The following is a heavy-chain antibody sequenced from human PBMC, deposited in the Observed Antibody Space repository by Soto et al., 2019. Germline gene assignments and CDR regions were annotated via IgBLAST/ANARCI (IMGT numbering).Heavy chain of an antibody. V-gene: IGHV4-59*01. CDR1: GGSISSYY. J-gene: IGHJ6*02. CDR3: ASRDPYYYGMDV. CDR2: IYYSGST. Sequence: QVQLQESGPGLVKPSETLSLTCTVSGGSISSYYWRWIRQPPGKGLEWIGYIYYSGSTNYNPSLKSRVTISVDTSKNQFSLKLSSVTAADTDVYYCASRDPYYYGMDVWGQGTTVTVSS.